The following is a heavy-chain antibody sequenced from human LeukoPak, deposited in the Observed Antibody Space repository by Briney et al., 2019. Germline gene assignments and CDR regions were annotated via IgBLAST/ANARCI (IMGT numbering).Heavy chain of an antibody. J-gene: IGHJ4*02. D-gene: IGHD3-3*01. CDR2: INHSGST. Sequence: PSETLSLTCAVYGGSFSGYYWSWIRQPPGKGLEWIGEINHSGSTNYNPSLKSRVTISVDTSKNQFSLKLSSVTAADTAVYYCARLPRFLEWLPSGGFDYWGQGTLVTVSS. V-gene: IGHV4-34*01. CDR3: ARLPRFLEWLPSGGFDY. CDR1: GGSFSGYY.